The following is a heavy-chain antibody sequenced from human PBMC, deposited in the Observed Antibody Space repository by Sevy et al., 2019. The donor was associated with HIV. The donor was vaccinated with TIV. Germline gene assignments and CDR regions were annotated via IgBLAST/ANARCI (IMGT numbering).Heavy chain of an antibody. CDR3: VRDRIAAAGGYFDN. CDR2: ISYIRST. CDR1: GGSLSSGSYY. D-gene: IGHD6-13*01. Sequence: SETLSLTCTVSGGSLSSGSYYWSWIRQPPGKGLEWIGYISYIRSTNYNPSLKGRVTISVDTSKNQLSLRLTSVTAADTAVYYCVRDRIAAAGGYFDNWGQGTLVTVSS. J-gene: IGHJ4*02. V-gene: IGHV4-61*01.